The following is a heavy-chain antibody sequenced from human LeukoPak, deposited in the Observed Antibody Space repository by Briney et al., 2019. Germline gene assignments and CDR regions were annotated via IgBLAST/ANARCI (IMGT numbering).Heavy chain of an antibody. CDR1: GGSISSGSYY. J-gene: IGHJ6*03. V-gene: IGHV4-61*02. CDR2: IYTSGST. CDR3: ARSVRGAMSGYYYYMDV. Sequence: SETLSLTCTVSGGSISSGSYYWRWLRQPAGRGLEWIGRIYTSGSTNYNPSLKSRVTISVDTSKNQFSLKLSSVTTADTAVYYCARSVRGAMSGYYYYMDVWGKGTTVTVSS. D-gene: IGHD3-10*01.